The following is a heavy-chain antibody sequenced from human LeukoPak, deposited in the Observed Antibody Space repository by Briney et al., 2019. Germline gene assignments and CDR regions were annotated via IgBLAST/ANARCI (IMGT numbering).Heavy chain of an antibody. CDR2: IYYSGST. Sequence: PSETLSLTCTVSGGSISSYYWSWIRQPPGKGLEWIGYIYYSGSTNYNPSLKSRVTISVDTSKYQFSLKLSSVTAADTAVYYCARVTGPYDFWSGFDPWGQGTLVTVSS. CDR3: ARVTGPYDFWSGFDP. CDR1: GGSISSYY. V-gene: IGHV4-59*01. J-gene: IGHJ5*02. D-gene: IGHD3-3*01.